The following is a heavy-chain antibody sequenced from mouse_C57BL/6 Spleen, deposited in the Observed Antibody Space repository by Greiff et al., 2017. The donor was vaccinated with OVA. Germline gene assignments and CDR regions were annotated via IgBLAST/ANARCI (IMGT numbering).Heavy chain of an antibody. CDR2: IHPSDSDT. CDR3: AIRRVLDYYGSSGWYFDV. Sequence: QVHVKQPGAELVKPGASVKVSCKASGYTFTSYWMHWVKQRPGQGLEWIGRIHPSDSDTNYNQKFKGKATLTVDKSSSTAYMQLSSLTSEDSAVYYCAIRRVLDYYGSSGWYFDVWGTGTTVTVSS. V-gene: IGHV1-74*01. CDR1: GYTFTSYW. D-gene: IGHD1-1*01. J-gene: IGHJ1*03.